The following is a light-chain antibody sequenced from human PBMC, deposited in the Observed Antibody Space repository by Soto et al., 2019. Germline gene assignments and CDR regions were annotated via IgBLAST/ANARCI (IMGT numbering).Light chain of an antibody. CDR2: DAS. CDR3: QHYGYSTWT. Sequence: EIVLTQSPGTLSVSPGERATLSGRASQSVTSSHLAWFQQKPGQAPRLLIFDASSRATGIPDRFSGSGSGTDFSLTISRLEAEDFAVYYCQHYGYSTWTFGQGTRWIS. V-gene: IGKV3-20*01. CDR1: QSVTSSH. J-gene: IGKJ1*01.